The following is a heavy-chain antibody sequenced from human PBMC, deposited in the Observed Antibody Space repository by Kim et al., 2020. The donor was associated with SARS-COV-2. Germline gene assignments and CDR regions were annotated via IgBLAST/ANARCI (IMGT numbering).Heavy chain of an antibody. CDR3: AAPRSSGWYAIEKY. CDR1: GFTFSSYW. J-gene: IGHJ4*02. Sequence: GGSLRLSCAASGFTFSSYWMTWVRQAPGKGLEWVANINLDGSRTYYVDSVKGRFTISRDNAKNSVYLEMNNVRAEDTAVYLCAAPRSSGWYAIEKYWGQGTLVTVSS. CDR2: INLDGSRT. V-gene: IGHV3-7*03. D-gene: IGHD6-19*01.